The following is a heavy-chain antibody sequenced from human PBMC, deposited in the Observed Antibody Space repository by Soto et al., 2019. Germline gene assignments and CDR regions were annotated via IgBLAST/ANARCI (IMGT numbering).Heavy chain of an antibody. CDR2: IYYSGST. CDR3: ARYCSSTSCQDPDAFDI. Sequence: QVQLQESGPGLVKPSQTLSLTCTVSGGSISSGGYYWSWIRQHPGKGLEWIGYIYYSGSTYYNPSLKSRVTISVDTSKNQFSLKLSSVTAADTAVYYCARYCSSTSCQDPDAFDIWGQGTMVTVSS. V-gene: IGHV4-31*03. J-gene: IGHJ3*02. D-gene: IGHD2-2*01. CDR1: GGSISSGGYY.